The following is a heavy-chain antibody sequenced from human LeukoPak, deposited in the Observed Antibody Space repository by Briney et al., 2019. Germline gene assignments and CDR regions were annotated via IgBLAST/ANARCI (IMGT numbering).Heavy chain of an antibody. CDR1: GYTFTSYG. J-gene: IGHJ3*02. CDR3: ARPRPPHYYDSRVFSFHDVFNI. V-gene: IGHV1-18*01. Sequence: ASVKVSCKASGYTFTSYGISWVRQAPGQGLEWMGWISAYNGNTNYAQKLQGRVTITTDTSTSTAYMELRSLRSDDTAVYYCARPRPPHYYDSRVFSFHDVFNIGAQRKMAPVSS. D-gene: IGHD3-22*01. CDR2: ISAYNGNT.